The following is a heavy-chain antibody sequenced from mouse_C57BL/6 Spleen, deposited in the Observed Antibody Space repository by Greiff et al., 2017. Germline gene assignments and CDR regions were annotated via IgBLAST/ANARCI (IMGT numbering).Heavy chain of an antibody. V-gene: IGHV1-64*01. Sequence: QVQLHQPGAELVKPGASVKLSCKASGYNFTSYWMHWVKQRPGQGLEWIGMIHPNSGSTNYNEKFKSKATLTVAKSSSTSYMQLSSLTSEDSEVYYCALITTVAYVDFWGHGTTLTVSA. D-gene: IGHD1-1*01. CDR2: IHPNSGST. J-gene: IGHJ2*01. CDR3: ALITTVAYVDF. CDR1: GYNFTSYW.